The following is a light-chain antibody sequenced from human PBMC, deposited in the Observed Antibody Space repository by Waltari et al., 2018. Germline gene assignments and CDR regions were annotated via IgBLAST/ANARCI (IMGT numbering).Light chain of an antibody. V-gene: IGKV3-11*01. CDR2: SAS. Sequence: EIVLTQSPDTLSLSPGERATLSCRASQSVTNYLAWYQQKPGQAPRVLIYSASNRATGVPARFSGSGAGADFTLTISSLEPEDFAVYYCQQRSNWPRTFGQGTKVEVK. J-gene: IGKJ1*01. CDR3: QQRSNWPRT. CDR1: QSVTNY.